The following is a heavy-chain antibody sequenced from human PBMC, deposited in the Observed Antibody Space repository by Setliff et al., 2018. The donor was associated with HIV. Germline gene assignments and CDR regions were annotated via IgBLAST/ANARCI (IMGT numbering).Heavy chain of an antibody. CDR3: ARVGLSAVPFPTVY. Sequence: ASVKVSCKASGGTFSSYVISWVRQAPGQGPEWMGGIIPMYGVTKYAQKFHNRLSMTADTSTTTAYMDLRGLTSDDTGVYYCARVGLSAVPFPTVYWGQGTLVTVSS. V-gene: IGHV1-69*10. CDR1: GGTFSSYV. J-gene: IGHJ4*02. D-gene: IGHD4-4*01. CDR2: IIPMYGVT.